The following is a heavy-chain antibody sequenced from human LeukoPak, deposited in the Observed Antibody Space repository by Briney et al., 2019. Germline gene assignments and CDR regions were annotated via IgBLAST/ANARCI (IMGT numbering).Heavy chain of an antibody. J-gene: IGHJ4*02. Sequence: ASVKVSCKASGGTFSSYAISWVRQAPGQGLEWMGRIIPILGIANYAQKFQGRVTITADKSTSTAYMELSSLRSEDTAVYYCARDPSNHYYGSGSPYEIDFDYWGQGTLVTVSS. D-gene: IGHD3-10*01. CDR1: GGTFSSYA. CDR3: ARDPSNHYYGSGSPYEIDFDY. V-gene: IGHV1-69*04. CDR2: IIPILGIA.